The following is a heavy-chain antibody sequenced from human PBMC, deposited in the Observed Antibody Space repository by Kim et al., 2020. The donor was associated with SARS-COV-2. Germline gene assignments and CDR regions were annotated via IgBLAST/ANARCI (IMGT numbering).Heavy chain of an antibody. CDR1: GFTFSSYA. CDR2: ISGSGGST. Sequence: GGSLRLSCAASGFTFSSYAMSWVRQAPGKGLEWVSAISGSGGSTYYADSVKGRFTISRDNSKNTLYLQMNSLRAEDTAVYYCAKEGSYDYSIPAYYYYYGMDVWGQGTTVTVSS. V-gene: IGHV3-23*01. CDR3: AKEGSYDYSIPAYYYYYGMDV. J-gene: IGHJ6*02. D-gene: IGHD4-4*01.